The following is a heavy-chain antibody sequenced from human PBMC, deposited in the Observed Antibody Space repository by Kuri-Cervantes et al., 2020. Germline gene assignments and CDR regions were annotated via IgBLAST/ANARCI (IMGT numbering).Heavy chain of an antibody. J-gene: IGHJ4*02. CDR3: TRLPVWTEVEFDY. V-gene: IGHV4-30-4*08. Sequence: SQTLSLTSTVSGCSISSVYYYCSWIRHHPGNGLEWIGYIYYNGSTYDNPSLKRRVTITVDTSKTQFSLKLSFVTAADTVVYYGTRLPVWTEVEFDYWGQGTLVTVSS. CDR1: GCSISSVYYY. CDR2: IYYNGST. D-gene: IGHD3/OR15-3a*01.